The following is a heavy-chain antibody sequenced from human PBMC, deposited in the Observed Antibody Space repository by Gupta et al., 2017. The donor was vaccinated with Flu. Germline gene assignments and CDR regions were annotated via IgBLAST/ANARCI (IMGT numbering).Heavy chain of an antibody. CDR2: INRGGTT. J-gene: IGHJ3*02. V-gene: IGHV4-34*01. D-gene: IGHD3-10*01. Sequence: QVQLQQWGAGLLKPSETLSLTCAVYGGSFSGYYWNWIRQSPGKGLEWIGEINRGGTTKYNPSLKSRVTISIDTSKNQFSLHLRSVTAADTAVYYCARWGYGSGPNRAFDIWGQGTMVTVSS. CDR1: GGSFSGYY. CDR3: ARWGYGSGPNRAFDI.